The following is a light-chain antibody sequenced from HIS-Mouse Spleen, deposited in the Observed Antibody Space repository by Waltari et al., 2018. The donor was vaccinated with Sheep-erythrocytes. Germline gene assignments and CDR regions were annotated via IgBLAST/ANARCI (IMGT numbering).Light chain of an antibody. V-gene: IGLV1-44*01. CDR1: SSKVGSNT. Sequence: QSVLTHPPPASGTPGQSLTTSWSGSSSKVGSNTVTWYQQLPGTAPKLLIYSNNQRPSGVPDRFSGSKSGTSASLAISGPQSEDEADYYCAAWDDSLNGPVFGGGTKLTVL. J-gene: IGLJ3*02. CDR3: AAWDDSLNGPV. CDR2: SNN.